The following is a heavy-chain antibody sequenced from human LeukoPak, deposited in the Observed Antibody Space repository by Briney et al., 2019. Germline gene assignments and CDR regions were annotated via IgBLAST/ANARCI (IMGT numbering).Heavy chain of an antibody. Sequence: GASVKVSCKASGGTFSSYAISWVRQAPGQGLEWMGGIIPIFGTANYAQKFQGRVTITADESTSTAYMELSSLRSEDTAVYYCARENFTPIFGVGKDYWGQGTLVTVSS. D-gene: IGHD3-3*01. V-gene: IGHV1-69*13. CDR3: ARENFTPIFGVGKDY. CDR2: IIPIFGTA. J-gene: IGHJ4*02. CDR1: GGTFSSYA.